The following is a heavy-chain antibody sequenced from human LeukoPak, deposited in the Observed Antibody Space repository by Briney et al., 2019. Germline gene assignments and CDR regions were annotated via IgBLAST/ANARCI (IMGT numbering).Heavy chain of an antibody. Sequence: ASVKVACKASGYTFTNYPMHWVRQAPGQRLERMGWINGGNGNTQYSQRFQGRVTITRDTSASTAYMELSSLKSEDAAVYYCARGYYSSGWDLVGFLYWGQGTLVTVSS. J-gene: IGHJ4*02. CDR2: INGGNGNT. D-gene: IGHD6-19*01. CDR1: GYTFTNYP. CDR3: ARGYYSSGWDLVGFLY. V-gene: IGHV1-3*01.